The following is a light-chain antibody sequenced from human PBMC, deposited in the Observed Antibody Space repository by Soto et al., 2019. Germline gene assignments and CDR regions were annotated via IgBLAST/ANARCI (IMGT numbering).Light chain of an antibody. CDR1: QSVSSN. CDR2: GAS. CDR3: QQYNNWPGT. Sequence: EIVMTQSPATLSVSPGERATLSCRASQSVSSNLVWYQKKPGQAPRLLIYGASTRATGIPARFSGSGSGTEFTLTISSLQSEDFAVYYCQQYNNWPGTFGQGTKLEIK. V-gene: IGKV3-15*01. J-gene: IGKJ2*01.